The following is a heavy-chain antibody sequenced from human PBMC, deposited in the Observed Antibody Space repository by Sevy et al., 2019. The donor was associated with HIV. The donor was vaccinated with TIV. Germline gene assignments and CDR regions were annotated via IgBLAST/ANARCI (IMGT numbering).Heavy chain of an antibody. CDR3: AKDDYGDYDGH. V-gene: IGHV3-23*01. CDR2: ISGSGGST. CDR1: GFTFSSYA. Sequence: GGSPRLSCAASGFTFSSYAMSWVRQAPGKGLEWVSAISGSGGSTYYADSVKGRFTISRDNSKNTLYLQMNSLRAEDTAVYYCAKDDYGDYDGHWGQGTLVTVSS. J-gene: IGHJ4*02. D-gene: IGHD4-17*01.